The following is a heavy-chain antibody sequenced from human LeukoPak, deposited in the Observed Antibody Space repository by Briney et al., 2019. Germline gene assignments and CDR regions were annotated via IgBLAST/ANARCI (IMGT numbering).Heavy chain of an antibody. CDR3: AREFSGSSFNDY. CDR2: IKYDGSEK. D-gene: IGHD6-6*01. CDR1: GFTFSSYW. Sequence: PGGSLRLSCAASGFTFSSYWMSWFRRAPGKGLEWVANIKYDGSEKYYVDSVKGRFTISRDNARNSLYLQLSSLRVDDTAVYYCAREFSGSSFNDYWGQGTLVTVSS. V-gene: IGHV3-7*01. J-gene: IGHJ4*02.